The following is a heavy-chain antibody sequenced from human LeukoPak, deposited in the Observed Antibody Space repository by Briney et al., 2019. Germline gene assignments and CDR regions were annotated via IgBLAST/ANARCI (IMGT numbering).Heavy chain of an antibody. D-gene: IGHD4-23*01. V-gene: IGHV3-30*18. CDR3: AKDREDYGGILDY. Sequence: GGSLRLSCAASGFTFSSYGMHWVRQAPGKGLEWVAVISYDGSNKYYADSVKGRFTISRDNSKNTLYLQMNSLRAEDTAVYYCAKDREDYGGILDYWGQGTLVTVSS. J-gene: IGHJ4*02. CDR1: GFTFSSYG. CDR2: ISYDGSNK.